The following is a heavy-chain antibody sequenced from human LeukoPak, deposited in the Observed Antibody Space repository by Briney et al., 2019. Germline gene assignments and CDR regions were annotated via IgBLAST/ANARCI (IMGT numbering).Heavy chain of an antibody. CDR3: ARGASPKDAVFFDY. CDR2: VHSSGDI. CDR1: GVSITSGSYY. J-gene: IGHJ4*02. Sequence: SETLSLTCSVSGVSITSGSYYRGWIRQSAGKGLEWIGRVHSSGDIYHNAAFRSRAAVSGDASKNQFSLQLNSVTAADTAVYYCARGASPKDAVFFDYWGQGALITVSS. D-gene: IGHD3-16*01. V-gene: IGHV4-61*02.